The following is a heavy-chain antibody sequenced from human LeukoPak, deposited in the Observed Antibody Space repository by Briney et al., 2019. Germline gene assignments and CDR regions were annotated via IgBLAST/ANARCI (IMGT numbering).Heavy chain of an antibody. CDR3: TTDYSSSWYNYYYYYMDV. V-gene: IGHV3-15*01. J-gene: IGHJ6*03. CDR2: IKSKTDGGTT. D-gene: IGHD6-13*01. Sequence: PGGSLRLSYAASGFTFSNAWISWVRQAPGKGLEWVGRIKSKTDGGTTDYAAPVKGRFTISRDDSKNTLYLQMNSLKTEDTAVYYCTTDYSSSWYNYYYYYMDVWGKGTTVTVSS. CDR1: GFTFSNAW.